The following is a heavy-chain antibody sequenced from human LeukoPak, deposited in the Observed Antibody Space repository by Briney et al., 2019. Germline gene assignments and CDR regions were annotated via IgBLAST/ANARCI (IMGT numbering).Heavy chain of an antibody. CDR3: ARDLSSGMPGGFDY. V-gene: IGHV3-23*01. D-gene: IGHD2-2*01. J-gene: IGHJ4*02. Sequence: GGSLRLSCAASGITFSNYAMNWVRQAPGKGLEWVSVISGSAVTTYYADSVKGRFTISRDNSKNTLYLQMNSLRVEDTAVYYCARDLSSGMPGGFDYWGLGTLVTVSS. CDR2: ISGSAVTT. CDR1: GITFSNYA.